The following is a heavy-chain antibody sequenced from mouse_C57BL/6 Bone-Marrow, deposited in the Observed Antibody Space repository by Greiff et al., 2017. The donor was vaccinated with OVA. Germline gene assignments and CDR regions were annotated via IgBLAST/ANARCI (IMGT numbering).Heavy chain of an antibody. D-gene: IGHD2-3*01. V-gene: IGHV1-81*01. CDR2: IYPRSGNT. CDR1: GYTFTSYG. J-gene: IGHJ2*01. Sequence: QVQLQQSGAELARPGASVKLSCKASGYTFTSYGISWVKQRTGQGLEWIGEIYPRSGNTYYNEKFKGKATLTADKSSSTAYMELRSLTSEDSAVYFCARYDGYYEGFDYWGQGTTLTVSS. CDR3: ARYDGYYEGFDY.